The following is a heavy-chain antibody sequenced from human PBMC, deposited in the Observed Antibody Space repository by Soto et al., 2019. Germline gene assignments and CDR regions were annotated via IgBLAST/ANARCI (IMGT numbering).Heavy chain of an antibody. J-gene: IGHJ5*02. CDR2: IRSKANNYAT. CDR3: TSHSPEDMRRT. D-gene: IGHD2-15*01. V-gene: IGHV3-73*02. CDR1: GFTFSDSP. Sequence: EVQLVESGGGLVQPGGSLKLSCTASGFTFSDSPMHWVRQASGKGLGWVGRIRSKANNYATAYGASLKGRFTIARDDLKNTADLQMNSLKTEDAAVYYCTSHSPEDMRRTWGQGTLVTVSS.